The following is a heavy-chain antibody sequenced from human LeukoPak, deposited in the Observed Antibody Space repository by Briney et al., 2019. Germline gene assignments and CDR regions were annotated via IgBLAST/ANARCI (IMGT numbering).Heavy chain of an antibody. Sequence: GGSLRLSCAASGFTFSSYAMNWVRQAPGKGLEWVSVISASGASTYNADSVKGRFTISRDNSKNTLYPQMNSLRVEDTALYFCAKGVSTRPLYYFDYWGQGTLVTVSS. CDR3: AKGVSTRPLYYFDY. CDR1: GFTFSSYA. D-gene: IGHD6-6*01. V-gene: IGHV3-23*01. CDR2: ISASGAST. J-gene: IGHJ4*02.